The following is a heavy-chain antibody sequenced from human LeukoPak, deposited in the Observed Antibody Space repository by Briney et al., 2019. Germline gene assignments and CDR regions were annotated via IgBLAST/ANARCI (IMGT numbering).Heavy chain of an antibody. J-gene: IGHJ4*02. CDR2: IYYSGST. CDR1: GGSISSYY. Sequence: SETLSLTRTVSGGSISSYYWSWIRRPPGKGLEWIGYIYYSGSTNYNPSLKSRVTISVDTSKNQFSLKLSSVTAADTAVYYCARAGELTEYYFDYWGQGTLVTVSS. CDR3: ARAGELTEYYFDY. V-gene: IGHV4-59*01. D-gene: IGHD1-26*01.